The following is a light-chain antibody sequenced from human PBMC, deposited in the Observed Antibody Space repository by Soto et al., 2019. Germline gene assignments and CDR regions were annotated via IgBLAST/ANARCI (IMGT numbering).Light chain of an antibody. CDR1: QSVRSSY. CDR3: QQYNSYPWT. CDR2: GAS. V-gene: IGKV3-20*01. Sequence: EIVLTQSPGTLSLSPGERATLSCRASQSVRSSYLAWYQQKPGQAPRLFIYGASSRATGIPDRFSGSGSGTDFTLTISSLQPDDFATYYCQQYNSYPWTFGQGTKVDIK. J-gene: IGKJ1*01.